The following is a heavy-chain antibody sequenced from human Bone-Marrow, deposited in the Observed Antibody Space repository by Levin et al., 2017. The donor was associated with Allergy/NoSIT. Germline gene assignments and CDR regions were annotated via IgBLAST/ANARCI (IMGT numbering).Heavy chain of an antibody. V-gene: IGHV4-30-2*01. CDR2: IFHSGST. CDR3: ARGEVDTQMVPGY. Sequence: SETLSLTCAVSGASISSGGYSWSWIRQPPGKGLEWIGYIFHSGSTYYNPSLKSRVTISVDRPKNQFSLKLSSVTAADTAVYYCARGEVDTQMVPGYWGQGTLVIVSS. D-gene: IGHD5-18*01. J-gene: IGHJ4*02. CDR1: GASISSGGYS.